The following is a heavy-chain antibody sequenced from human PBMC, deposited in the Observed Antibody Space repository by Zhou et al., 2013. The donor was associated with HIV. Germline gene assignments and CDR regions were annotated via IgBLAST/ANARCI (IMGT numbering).Heavy chain of an antibody. CDR2: IIPIFGTA. D-gene: IGHD7-27*01. CDR1: GGTFSSYA. J-gene: IGHJ6*02. V-gene: IGHV1-69*12. Sequence: QVQLVQSGAEVKKPGSSVKVSCKASGGTFSSYAISWVRQAPGQGLEWMGGIIPIFGTANYAQKFQGRVTITADESTSTAYMELSSLRSEDTAVYYCARDTPLTGDSYYYYGMDVWGQGTTVTVS. CDR3: ARDTPLTGDSYYYYGMDV.